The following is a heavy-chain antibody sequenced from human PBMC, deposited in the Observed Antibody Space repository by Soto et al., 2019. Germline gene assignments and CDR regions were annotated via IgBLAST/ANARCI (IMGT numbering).Heavy chain of an antibody. Sequence: SETLSVTCAVYGGSFSGYYWSWIRQPPGKGLEWIGEINHSGSTNYNPSLKSRVTISVDTSKNQFSLKLSSVTAADTAVYYCARGEVFGSGTYYYYGMNVWGQGTTVTVSS. J-gene: IGHJ6*02. V-gene: IGHV4-34*01. CDR2: INHSGST. CDR1: GGSFSGYY. D-gene: IGHD3-10*01. CDR3: ARGEVFGSGTYYYYGMNV.